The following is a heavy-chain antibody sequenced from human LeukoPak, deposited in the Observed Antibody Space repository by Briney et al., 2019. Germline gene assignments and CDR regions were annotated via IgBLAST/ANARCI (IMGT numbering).Heavy chain of an antibody. V-gene: IGHV1-8*01. J-gene: IGHJ6*03. Sequence: ASVKVSCKASGYTFTSYDINWVRQATGQGLEWMGWMHPESGNTGYAQKFQGRVTITRNTSISTAYMELSSLRSEDTAVYYCARGESIADYMDVWGKGTTVTVSS. CDR2: MHPESGNT. D-gene: IGHD2/OR15-2a*01. CDR3: ARGESIADYMDV. CDR1: GYTFTSYD.